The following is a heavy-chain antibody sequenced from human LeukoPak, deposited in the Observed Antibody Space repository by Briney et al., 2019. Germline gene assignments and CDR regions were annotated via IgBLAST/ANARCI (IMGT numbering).Heavy chain of an antibody. CDR2: IIPIFGTA. J-gene: IGHJ3*01. CDR1: GGTFSSYA. CDR3: AREGEYYSASGNVVDAYDV. D-gene: IGHD3-10*01. V-gene: IGHV1-69*06. Sequence: SVKVSCKASGGTFSSYAISWVRQAPGQGLEWMGGIIPIFGTANYAQKFQGRVTITADTSTSTAYMDLSSLRSEDTAVYYCAREGEYYSASGNVVDAYDVWGQGTMVTVSS.